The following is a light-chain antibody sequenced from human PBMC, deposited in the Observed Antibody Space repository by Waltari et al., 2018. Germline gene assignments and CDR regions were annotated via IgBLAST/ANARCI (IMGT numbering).Light chain of an antibody. CDR1: QSVGRS. V-gene: IGKV3-20*01. CDR3: QMYVRLPAT. CDR2: DAF. J-gene: IGKJ1*01. Sequence: EIVLTQSPGTLSLSPGERVTLSCRASQSVGRSLAWYQQKPGQAPRLLIYDAFTRATGIADRFIGSGSGTDFSLTISRLDPEYFAVYYCQMYVRLPATFGQGTKVEIK.